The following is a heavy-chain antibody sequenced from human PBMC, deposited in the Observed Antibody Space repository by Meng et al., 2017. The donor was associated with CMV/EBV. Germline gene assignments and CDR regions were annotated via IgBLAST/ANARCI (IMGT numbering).Heavy chain of an antibody. V-gene: IGHV4-39*01. CDR3: AGHNYYGSGSYYNWFDP. Sequence: SETLSLTCTVSGGSISSSSYYWGWIRQPPGKGLEWIGSIYYSGSTYYNPSLKSRVTISVDTSKNQFSLKLSSVTAADTAVYYCAGHNYYGSGSYYNWFDPWGQGTLVTVSS. CDR2: IYYSGST. D-gene: IGHD3-10*01. CDR1: GGSISSSSYY. J-gene: IGHJ5*02.